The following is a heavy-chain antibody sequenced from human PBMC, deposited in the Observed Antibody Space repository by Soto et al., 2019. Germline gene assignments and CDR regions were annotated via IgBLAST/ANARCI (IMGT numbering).Heavy chain of an antibody. D-gene: IGHD2-2*01. V-gene: IGHV1-18*04. CDR3: ASDKSHTPWSAAASAWIQP. Sequence: ASVNVSCRASGYTFTSYCISWVRQAPVQWLELMGWISAYNGNTNYAQKFQGRVTITRDTSTSTVYMDLSSRRYEDTDVYYCASDKSHTPWSAAASAWIQPWRQGKPVTAPQ. CDR2: ISAYNGNT. J-gene: IGHJ1*01. CDR1: GYTFTSYC.